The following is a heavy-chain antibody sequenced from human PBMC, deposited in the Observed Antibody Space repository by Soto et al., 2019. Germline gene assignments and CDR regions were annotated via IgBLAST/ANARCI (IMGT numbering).Heavy chain of an antibody. CDR3: AREGVFVTDFWSGYELDY. J-gene: IGHJ4*02. V-gene: IGHV1-69*13. D-gene: IGHD3-3*01. Sequence: AASVKVSCKASGGTFSSYAISWVRQAPGQGLEWMGGIIPIFGTANYAQKFQGRVTITADESTSTAYMELSSLRSEDTAVYYCAREGVFVTDFWSGYELDYWGQGTLVT. CDR1: GGTFSSYA. CDR2: IIPIFGTA.